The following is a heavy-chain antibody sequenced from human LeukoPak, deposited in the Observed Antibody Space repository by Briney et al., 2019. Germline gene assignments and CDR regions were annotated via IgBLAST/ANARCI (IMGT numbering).Heavy chain of an antibody. V-gene: IGHV1-2*02. J-gene: IGHJ4*02. CDR1: GYTFTGYY. CDR3: ARGHGYDY. CDR2: INPNSGGT. D-gene: IGHD5-18*01. Sequence: GESLKISCKGSGYTFTGYYMHWVRQAPGQGLEWMGWINPNSGGTNYAQKFQGRVTMTRDTSISTAYMELSRLRSDDTAVYYCARGHGYDYWGQGTLVTVSS.